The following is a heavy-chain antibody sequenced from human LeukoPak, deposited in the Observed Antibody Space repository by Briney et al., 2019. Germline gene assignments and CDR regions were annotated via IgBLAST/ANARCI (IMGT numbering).Heavy chain of an antibody. CDR1: GFSFSTYA. CDR3: AKAVYDSSGSFDF. D-gene: IGHD3-22*01. J-gene: IGHJ4*02. CDR2: ISGSGGSP. Sequence: GGSLRLSCAASGFSFSTYAMTWVRRAPGKGLEWVSGISGSGGSPYYADSVKGRFTISRDTSKNKLYLQMNSLRAEDTAVYYCAKAVYDSSGSFDFWGQGTLVTVSS. V-gene: IGHV3-23*01.